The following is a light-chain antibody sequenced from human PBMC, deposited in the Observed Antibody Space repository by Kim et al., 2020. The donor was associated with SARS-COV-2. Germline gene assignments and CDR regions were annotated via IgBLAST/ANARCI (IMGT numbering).Light chain of an antibody. CDR3: YSAADNNSWV. J-gene: IGLJ3*02. Sequence: SPGQTARITCSGDVLAKKYARGFQQKPGQAPVLVIYKDSERPSGIPERFSGSSSGTTVTLTISGAQVEDEADYYCYSAADNNSWVFGGGTQLTVL. V-gene: IGLV3-27*01. CDR2: KDS. CDR1: VLAKKY.